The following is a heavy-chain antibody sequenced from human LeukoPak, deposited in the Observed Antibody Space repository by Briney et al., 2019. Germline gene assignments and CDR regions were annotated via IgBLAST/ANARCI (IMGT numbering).Heavy chain of an antibody. V-gene: IGHV3-30*02. D-gene: IGHD3-16*02. Sequence: PGGSLRLSCAASGFTFSSYGMHWVRQAPGKGLEWVAYIQNDGSNEQYADSVKGRFSISRDSSKNILYLQMNSLRAEDTAVYYCASHKDPYYDYVWGSYRSPIQYYYYYMDVWGKGTTVTIS. J-gene: IGHJ6*03. CDR3: ASHKDPYYDYVWGSYRSPIQYYYYYMDV. CDR1: GFTFSSYG. CDR2: IQNDGSNE.